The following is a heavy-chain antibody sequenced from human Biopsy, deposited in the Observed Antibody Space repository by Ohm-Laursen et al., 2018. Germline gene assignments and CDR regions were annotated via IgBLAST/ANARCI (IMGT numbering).Heavy chain of an antibody. D-gene: IGHD2-8*01. CDR2: IYSGGDT. V-gene: IGHV3-66*01. CDR3: ATGPVQMVYANLRGEFAS. J-gene: IGHJ5*02. Sequence: SLRLSCAASGFTVSNNYMTWVRQAPGKGLEWVSLIYSGGDTRYADSVKGRFTISRDSSTNTLYLQMNGLRADDTAVYYCATGPVQMVYANLRGEFASWGQGALVTVSS. CDR1: GFTVSNNY.